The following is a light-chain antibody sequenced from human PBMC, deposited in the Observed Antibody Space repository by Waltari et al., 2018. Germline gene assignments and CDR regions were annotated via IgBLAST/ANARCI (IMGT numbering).Light chain of an antibody. J-gene: IGLJ3*02. V-gene: IGLV4-69*01. CDR3: QTGGHGTWV. CDR1: SGHSTNI. Sequence: QLVLTQSPSASASLGASVKLPCTLDSGHSTNIIACHHQQPQKRPRYLMRVNSDGSHSKGDDIPDRFSGSSSSSGAERYLTISSVQSEDEADYYCQTGGHGTWVFGGGTKLTVL. CDR2: VNSDGSH.